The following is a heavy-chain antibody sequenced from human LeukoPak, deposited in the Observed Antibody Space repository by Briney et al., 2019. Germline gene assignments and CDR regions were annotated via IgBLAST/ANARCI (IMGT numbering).Heavy chain of an antibody. CDR3: ARGGAVDVYYYYGMDA. V-gene: IGHV1-2*06. D-gene: IGHD6-19*01. J-gene: IGHJ6*02. CDR1: GYTFSGYY. CDR2: INPNSGGA. Sequence: ASVKVSCKASGYTFSGYYMHWVRQAPGQGLVWMGRINPNSGGANYAQKFQGRVTMTRDTSISTAYMELSRLRSDDTAMFYCARGGAVDVYYYYGMDAWGQGSTVTVSS.